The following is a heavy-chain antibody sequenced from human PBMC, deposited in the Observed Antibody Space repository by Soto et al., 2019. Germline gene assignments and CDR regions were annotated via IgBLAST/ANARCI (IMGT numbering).Heavy chain of an antibody. D-gene: IGHD2-2*01. CDR2: INHSGST. J-gene: IGHJ6*02. CDR1: GGSFSGYY. V-gene: IGHV4-34*01. Sequence: SETLSLTCAVYGGSFSGYYWSWIRQPPGKGLEWIGEINHSGSTNYNPSLKSRVTISVDTSKNQFSLKLSSVTAADTAVYYCARGRGYCSSTSCPRPYYYYYYGMDVWGQETTVTVS. CDR3: ARGRGYCSSTSCPRPYYYYYYGMDV.